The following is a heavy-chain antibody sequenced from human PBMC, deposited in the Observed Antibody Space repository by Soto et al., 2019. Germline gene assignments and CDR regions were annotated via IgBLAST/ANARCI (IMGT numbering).Heavy chain of an antibody. Sequence: EVQMVQSGAEVKKSGESLKISCEGSGYRFTSYWIGWVRQMPGKGLEWMGIIYPGDSNTRYSTSFQGQVTISVDKSISTAFLQWSSLKASDTAMYYCARQREYSYDNSGYFYSDYWGQGTLVTVSS. CDR3: ARQREYSYDNSGYFYSDY. CDR2: IYPGDSNT. D-gene: IGHD3-22*01. V-gene: IGHV5-51*01. CDR1: GYRFTSYW. J-gene: IGHJ4*02.